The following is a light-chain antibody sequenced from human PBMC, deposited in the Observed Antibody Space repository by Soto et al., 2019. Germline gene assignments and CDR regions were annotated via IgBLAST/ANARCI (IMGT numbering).Light chain of an antibody. CDR3: AAWDDSLKV. CDR1: SSNIGSNY. Sequence: QSVLTQPPSASGTPGQRVTISCSGSSSNIGSNYVYWYQQLPGTAPKLLIYRNNQRPSGVPDRFSGSKSGTSASLAISGIRSEDEADYYCAAWDDSLKVFGTGTKLTVL. V-gene: IGLV1-47*01. CDR2: RNN. J-gene: IGLJ1*01.